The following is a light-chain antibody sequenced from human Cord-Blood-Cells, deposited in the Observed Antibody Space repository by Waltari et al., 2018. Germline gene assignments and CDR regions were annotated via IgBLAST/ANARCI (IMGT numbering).Light chain of an antibody. J-gene: IGKJ2*01. V-gene: IGKV3-11*01. Sequence: EIVWTHSPAMLPLSTGSRATLSCMGSLSVGSYLACCQQKPGQAPRLLIYDASNRATGIPARFSGSGSGTDFTLTISSLGPEDYAVYYCQQRSNCPPLYTFGPGTKLEIK. CDR3: QQRSNCPPLYT. CDR2: DAS. CDR1: LSVGSY.